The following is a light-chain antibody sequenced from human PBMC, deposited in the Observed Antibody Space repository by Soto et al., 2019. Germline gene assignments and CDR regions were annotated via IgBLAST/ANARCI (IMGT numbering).Light chain of an antibody. CDR2: GAS. Sequence: ESVLTQSPGTLSLSPGERATLSCRASQRVSSSYLAWYQQKPGQPPRLLIYGASSRATGIPDRFSGSGSGTDFTLTIIRLEPDDFAVYYCQQYGSSPWPFGKETKVEI. CDR1: QRVSSSY. V-gene: IGKV3-20*01. CDR3: QQYGSSPWP. J-gene: IGKJ1*01.